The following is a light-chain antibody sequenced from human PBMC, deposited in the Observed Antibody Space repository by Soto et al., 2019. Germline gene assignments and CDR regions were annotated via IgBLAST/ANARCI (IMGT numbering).Light chain of an antibody. CDR2: DVS. CDR1: SSYVGGYNY. Sequence: QSALTQPRSVSGSPGQSVTISCTGTSSYVGGYNYVSWYQQHPGKAPKLMIYDVSKRPSGVPDRFSGSKSDNTASLTISGLQAEDEADYYCSSYAGTNTYVVFGGGTKVTVL. CDR3: SSYAGTNTYVV. V-gene: IGLV2-11*01. J-gene: IGLJ2*01.